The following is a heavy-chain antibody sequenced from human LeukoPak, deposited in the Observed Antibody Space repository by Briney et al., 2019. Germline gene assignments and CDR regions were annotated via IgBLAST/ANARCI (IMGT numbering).Heavy chain of an antibody. CDR2: ISCDGSNK. D-gene: IGHD5-12*01. J-gene: IGHJ4*02. CDR3: ARVAGYSGYAPGYFED. Sequence: RGLGLSCAAYGFTFSSYPMEWVRQAPGKGLERVAVISCDGSNKYYADSVKGRFTISSDNSHNTLYLQMNSLRAEDTAVYYCARVAGYSGYAPGYFEDWGQGTLVTVSS. CDR1: GFTFSSYP. V-gene: IGHV3-30-3*01.